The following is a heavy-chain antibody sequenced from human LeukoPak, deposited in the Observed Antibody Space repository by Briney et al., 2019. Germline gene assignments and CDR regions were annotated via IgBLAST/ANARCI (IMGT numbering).Heavy chain of an antibody. CDR1: GFTFSNYG. V-gene: IGHV3-30*02. D-gene: IGHD3-9*01. CDR2: IRFDGSNK. Sequence: GGSLRLSCAASGFTFSNYGVHWVRQAPGKGLEWVSFIRFDGSNKYYADSVKGRFTISRDSSKNTLYLQMNSLRAEDTAVYYCAIAAGLVIKNYWGQGTLVTVSS. J-gene: IGHJ4*02. CDR3: AIAAGLVIKNY.